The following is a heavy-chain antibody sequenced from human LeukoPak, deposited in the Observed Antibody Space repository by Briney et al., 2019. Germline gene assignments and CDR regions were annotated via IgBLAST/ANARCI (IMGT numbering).Heavy chain of an antibody. Sequence: PSETLSLTCTVSGGSISSSIYYWDWIRQPQGKGLEWIGSMYYSGSTYHNPSLKSRVTISVDTSKNQFSLKLNSVTAADTAVYYCASIVATITGAFDIWGQGTRVTVSS. CDR1: GGSISSSIYY. CDR3: ASIVATITGAFDI. CDR2: MYYSGST. V-gene: IGHV4-39*01. J-gene: IGHJ3*02. D-gene: IGHD5-12*01.